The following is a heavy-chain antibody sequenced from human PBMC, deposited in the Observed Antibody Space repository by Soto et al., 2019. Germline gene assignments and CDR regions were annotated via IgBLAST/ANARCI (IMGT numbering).Heavy chain of an antibody. D-gene: IGHD2-21*02. CDR2: IYYSGST. Sequence: KPSETLSLTCTVSGGSISSGGYYWSWIRQHPGKGLEWIGYIYYSGSTHYNPSLKSRVTISVDTSKNQFSLKLSSVTAADTAVYYCARVLPLLVTANFDYWGQGTLVTVSS. J-gene: IGHJ4*02. V-gene: IGHV4-31*03. CDR3: ARVLPLLVTANFDY. CDR1: GGSISSGGYY.